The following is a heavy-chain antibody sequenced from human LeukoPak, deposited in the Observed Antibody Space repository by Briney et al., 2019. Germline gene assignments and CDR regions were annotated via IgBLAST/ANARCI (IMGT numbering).Heavy chain of an antibody. CDR1: GGTFSSYA. V-gene: IGHV1-69*13. J-gene: IGHJ3*02. Sequence: GASVKVSCKASGGTFSSYAISWVRLAPGQGLEWMGGIIPIFGTANYAQKFQGRVTITADESTSTAYMELSSLRSEDTAVYYCARHSRYYDILTGYYKPDAFDIWGQGTMVTVSS. D-gene: IGHD3-9*01. CDR3: ARHSRYYDILTGYYKPDAFDI. CDR2: IIPIFGTA.